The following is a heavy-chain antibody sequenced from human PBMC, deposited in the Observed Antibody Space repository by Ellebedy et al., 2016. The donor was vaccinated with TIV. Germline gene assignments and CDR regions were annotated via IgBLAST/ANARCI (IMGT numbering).Heavy chain of an antibody. CDR1: GGTFSSYA. CDR2: IIPIFGTA. J-gene: IGHJ4*02. V-gene: IGHV1-69*13. Sequence: ASVKVSXXASGGTFSSYAISWVRQAPGQGLEWMGGIIPIFGTANYAQKFQGRVTITADESTSTAYMELSSLRSEDTAVYYCARDQGEAVAGRGYFDYWGQGTLVTVSS. D-gene: IGHD6-19*01. CDR3: ARDQGEAVAGRGYFDY.